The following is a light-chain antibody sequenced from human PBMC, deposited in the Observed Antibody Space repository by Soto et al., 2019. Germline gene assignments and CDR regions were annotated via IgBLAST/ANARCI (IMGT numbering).Light chain of an antibody. V-gene: IGKV1-5*03. Sequence: DIKMTQSPPTLSASVGDRVTITCRASQSISIWLAWYQQKPGKAPNLLIYEASSLGSGVPSRFSGSGSGTEFTLTISSLQPDDFATYYCQQYNSYPLTFGGGTKVEIK. CDR2: EAS. J-gene: IGKJ4*01. CDR3: QQYNSYPLT. CDR1: QSISIW.